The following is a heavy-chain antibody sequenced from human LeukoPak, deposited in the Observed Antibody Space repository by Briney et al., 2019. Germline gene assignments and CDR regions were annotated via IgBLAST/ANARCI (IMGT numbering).Heavy chain of an antibody. Sequence: SETLSLTCIVSGDSMTSRSYHWDWIRQPPEKGLEWIGGVHYSGTTHYNPSLESRVTISMDTSKKQFSLKLTYVTAADTAVYYCARRGDSSGYYDYWGQGTVVTVSS. V-gene: IGHV4-39*01. J-gene: IGHJ4*02. D-gene: IGHD3-22*01. CDR1: GDSMTSRSYH. CDR2: VHYSGTT. CDR3: ARRGDSSGYYDY.